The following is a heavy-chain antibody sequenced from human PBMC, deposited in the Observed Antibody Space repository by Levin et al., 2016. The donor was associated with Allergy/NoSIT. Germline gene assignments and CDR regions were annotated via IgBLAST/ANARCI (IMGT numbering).Heavy chain of an antibody. V-gene: IGHV3-21*01. Sequence: VRQAPGKGLEWVSSISRSSSHIYNADSLRDRFTISRDNAKNSLYLQMDSLRTEDTAVYYCARSRGPGVSGEILWGYWGQGTPVTVSS. CDR2: ISRSSSHI. D-gene: IGHD3-10*01. CDR3: ARSRGPGVSGEILWGY. J-gene: IGHJ4*02.